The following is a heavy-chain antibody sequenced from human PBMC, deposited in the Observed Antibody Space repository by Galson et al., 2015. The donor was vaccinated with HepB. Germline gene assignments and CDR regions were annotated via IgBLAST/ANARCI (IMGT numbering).Heavy chain of an antibody. J-gene: IGHJ4*02. CDR1: GDSVSSNSPA. Sequence: CAISGDSVSSNSPAWNWIRQSPSRGLEWLGRTYYRSKWYTDYAISVKGRITINADTSKNQFSLQLKSVTPEDTAVYFCAGGLNTYFDYWGQGILVTVAA. D-gene: IGHD2/OR15-2a*01. CDR2: TYYRSKWYT. CDR3: AGGLNTYFDY. V-gene: IGHV6-1*01.